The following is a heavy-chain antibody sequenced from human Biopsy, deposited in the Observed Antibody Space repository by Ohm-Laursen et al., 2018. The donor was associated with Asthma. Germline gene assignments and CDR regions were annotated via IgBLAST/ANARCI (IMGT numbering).Heavy chain of an antibody. CDR1: GGTFNTYV. Sequence: SSVKVPCKSLGGTFNTYVIGWVRQAPGQGLEWMGGINSVFGTTTYPQKFQDRVTITADDSTSTVYMELSSLRSEDTAVYYCARKAGSCISRTCYSLDFWGQGTLVTISS. D-gene: IGHD2-2*01. CDR2: INSVFGTT. CDR3: ARKAGSCISRTCYSLDF. J-gene: IGHJ4*02. V-gene: IGHV1-69*01.